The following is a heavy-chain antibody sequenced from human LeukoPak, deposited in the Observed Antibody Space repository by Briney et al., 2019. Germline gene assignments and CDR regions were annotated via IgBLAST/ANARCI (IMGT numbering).Heavy chain of an antibody. CDR1: GGSISSYY. CDR2: IYYSGST. CDR3: ARGMYYYGSGSWYYYYYYMDV. D-gene: IGHD3-10*01. V-gene: IGHV4-59*01. Sequence: SETLSLTCTVSGGSISSYYWSWIRRPPGKGLEWIGYIYYSGSTNYNPSLKSRVTISVDTSKNQFSLKLSSVTAADTAVYYCARGMYYYGSGSWYYYYYYMDVRGKGTTVTISS. J-gene: IGHJ6*03.